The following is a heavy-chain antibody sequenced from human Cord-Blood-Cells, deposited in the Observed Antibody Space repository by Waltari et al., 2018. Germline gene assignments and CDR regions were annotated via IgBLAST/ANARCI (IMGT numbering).Heavy chain of an antibody. CDR2: ISSSSSYI. D-gene: IGHD6-6*01. Sequence: EVQLVESGGGLVKPGWSLRLSCAASGFTFSSSSMNWVRQAPGKGLEWVSSISSSSSYIYYADSVKGRFTISRDNAKNSLYLQMNSLRAEDTAVYYCARVKSSSSFAFDIRGQGTMVTVSS. J-gene: IGHJ3*02. V-gene: IGHV3-21*01. CDR1: GFTFSSSS. CDR3: ARVKSSSSFAFDI.